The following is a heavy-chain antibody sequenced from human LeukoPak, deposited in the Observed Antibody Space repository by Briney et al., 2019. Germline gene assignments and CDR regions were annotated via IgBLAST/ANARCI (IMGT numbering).Heavy chain of an antibody. J-gene: IGHJ5*02. CDR2: IIPILGTA. V-gene: IGHV1-69*13. CDR3: ASSHCSGGSCYWTTTNNWFDP. CDR1: GGTFSSYA. Sequence: GASVKVSCKASGGTFSSYAISWVRQAPGQGLEWMGGIIPILGTANHTQKFQGRVTITADESTSTAYMELSSLRSEDTAVYYCASSHCSGGSCYWTTTNNWFDPWGQGTLVTVSS. D-gene: IGHD2-15*01.